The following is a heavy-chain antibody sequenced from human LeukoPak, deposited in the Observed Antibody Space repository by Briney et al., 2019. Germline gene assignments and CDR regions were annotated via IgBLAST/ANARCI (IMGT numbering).Heavy chain of an antibody. V-gene: IGHV3-23*01. CDR2: ISGSGGST. CDR3: AKDLAGYFDWLGYYGMDV. J-gene: IGHJ6*02. CDR1: GFTVSSNY. D-gene: IGHD3-9*01. Sequence: GGSLRLSCAASGFTVSSNYMSWVRQAPGKGLEWVSAISGSGGSTYYADSVKGRFTISRDNSKNTLYLQMNSLRAEDTAVYYCAKDLAGYFDWLGYYGMDVWGQGTTVTVSS.